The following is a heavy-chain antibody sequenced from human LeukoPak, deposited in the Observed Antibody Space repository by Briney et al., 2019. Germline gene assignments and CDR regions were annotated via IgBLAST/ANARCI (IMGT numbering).Heavy chain of an antibody. J-gene: IGHJ5*02. CDR2: IYHTGST. Sequence: SETLSLTREVSGYSISSDKYWGWIRQPPGKGLEWIGSIYHTGSTYYNPSLKSRVSISVDTSKNQFSLRFTSVTAADTAVYYCARSHSGWQGHNNWFDPWGQGTLVTVPS. V-gene: IGHV4-38-2*01. D-gene: IGHD6-19*01. CDR1: GYSISSDKY. CDR3: ARSHSGWQGHNNWFDP.